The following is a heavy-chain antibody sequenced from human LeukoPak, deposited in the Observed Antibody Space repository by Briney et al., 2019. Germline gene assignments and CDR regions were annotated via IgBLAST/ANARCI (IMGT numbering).Heavy chain of an antibody. Sequence: SEALSLTCTVSGGSISSHYWSWIRQPPGKGLEWIGEINHSGSTNYNPSLKSRVTISVDTSKNQFSLKLSSVTAADTAVYYCARSRYCSSTSCYKTKRLFDPWGQGTLVTVSS. CDR2: INHSGST. CDR1: GGSISSHY. J-gene: IGHJ5*02. V-gene: IGHV4-34*01. D-gene: IGHD2-2*02. CDR3: ARSRYCSSTSCYKTKRLFDP.